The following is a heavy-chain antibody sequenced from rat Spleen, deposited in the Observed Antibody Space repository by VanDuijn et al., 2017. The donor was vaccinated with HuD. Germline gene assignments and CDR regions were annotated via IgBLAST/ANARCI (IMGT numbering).Heavy chain of an antibody. CDR1: GFTFRDYA. V-gene: IGHV5-17*01. Sequence: EVQLVESGGGLVQPGRSLKFSCAASGFTFRDYAMAWVRQAPKKGLEWVATILYDGTSTFYRDSVRARFTISRDNAKNTLYLQMNSLQTDDTAIYFCARADVAAISTDGIWGQGIMVTVSS. CDR2: ILYDGTST. D-gene: IGHD1-2*01. J-gene: IGHJ2*01. CDR3: ARADVAAISTDGI.